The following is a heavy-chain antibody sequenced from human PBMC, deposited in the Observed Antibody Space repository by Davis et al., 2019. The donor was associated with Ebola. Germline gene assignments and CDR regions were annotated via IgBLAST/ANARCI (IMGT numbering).Heavy chain of an antibody. D-gene: IGHD4-17*01. CDR1: GFTFSSYV. J-gene: IGHJ4*02. CDR3: VTTGFDY. V-gene: IGHV3-30*04. CDR2: ISYDGSNQ. Sequence: GESLKISCAASGFTFSSYVMHWVRQAPGKGLEWVATISYDGSNQSYAESVKGRFTISRDNSKNTLYVQMNSLRAEDTAVYYPVTTGFDYWGQGTLVTVSS.